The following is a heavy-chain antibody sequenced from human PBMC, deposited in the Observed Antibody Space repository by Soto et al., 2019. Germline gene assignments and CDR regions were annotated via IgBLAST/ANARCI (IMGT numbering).Heavy chain of an antibody. CDR1: GGTFSTYA. D-gene: IGHD2-2*02. J-gene: IGHJ6*02. Sequence: SVKVSCKASGGTFSTYAISWVRQAPGQGLEWMGKIIPILGTADYAQRLQGRVTITADESTSTAFMELSSLRFEDTAVYFCARSLGYCSGTICYTYCSQIGMDVWGQAIAGTVSS. V-gene: IGHV1-69*13. CDR2: IIPILGTA. CDR3: ARSLGYCSGTICYTYCSQIGMDV.